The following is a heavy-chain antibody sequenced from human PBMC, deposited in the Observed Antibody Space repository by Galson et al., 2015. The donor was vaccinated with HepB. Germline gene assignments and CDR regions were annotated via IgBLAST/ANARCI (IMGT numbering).Heavy chain of an antibody. J-gene: IGHJ4*02. CDR3: AKDGYKIKGPFGGY. CDR2: ISAYNGNT. CDR1: GYTFTSYG. D-gene: IGHD5-24*01. Sequence: SVKVSCKASGYTFTSYGISWVRQAPGQGLEWMGWISAYNGNTNYAQKLQGRVTMTTDTSTSTACMELRSLRSDDTAVYYCAKDGYKIKGPFGGYWGQGTLVTVSS. V-gene: IGHV1-18*04.